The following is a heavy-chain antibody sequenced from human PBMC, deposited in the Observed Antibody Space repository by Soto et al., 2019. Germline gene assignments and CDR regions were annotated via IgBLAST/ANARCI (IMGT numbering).Heavy chain of an antibody. Sequence: PSETLSLTCTVSGGSISSVDYYWSWIRQPPGKGLELIGYIYYSGSTYYDPSLKSRVTISVDTSKNQFSLKLSSVTAADTAVYYWASDREAKLQLRQNNWFDXWGQGTLVTVSX. CDR1: GGSISSVDYY. CDR2: IYYSGST. D-gene: IGHD1-1*01. V-gene: IGHV4-30-4*01. CDR3: ASDREAKLQLRQNNWFDX. J-gene: IGHJ5*02.